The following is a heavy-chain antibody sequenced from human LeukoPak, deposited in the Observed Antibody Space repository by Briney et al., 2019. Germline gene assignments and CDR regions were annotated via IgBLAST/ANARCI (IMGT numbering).Heavy chain of an antibody. V-gene: IGHV1-69*04. J-gene: IGHJ4*02. CDR2: IIPILGIA. Sequence: SVKVSCKASGGIFSSYAISWVRQAPGQGLEWMGRIIPILGIANYAQKFQGRVTITADKSTSTAYMELSSLRSEDTAVYYCARETYYYDSSGYPYYFDYWGQGTLVTVSS. D-gene: IGHD3-22*01. CDR3: ARETYYYDSSGYPYYFDY. CDR1: GGIFSSYA.